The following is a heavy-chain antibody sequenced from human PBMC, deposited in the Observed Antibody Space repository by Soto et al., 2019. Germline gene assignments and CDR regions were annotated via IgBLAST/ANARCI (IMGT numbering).Heavy chain of an antibody. V-gene: IGHV3-7*01. J-gene: IGHJ4*01. CDR2: IKQDGMEK. CDR3: AREYHTSGYLHLDD. Sequence: GWIRRLSWAASGVKSRIPRMTFARQAPGKGLEWVANIKQDGMEKYCVDSVKGRFTISRDNAKKSLYLQMNSLRAEDTAGYDCAREYHTSGYLHLDDWGQGTLVNISA. CDR1: GVKSRIPR. D-gene: IGHD3-22*01.